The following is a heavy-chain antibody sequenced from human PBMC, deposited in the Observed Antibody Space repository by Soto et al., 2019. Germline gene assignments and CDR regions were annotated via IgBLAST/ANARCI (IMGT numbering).Heavy chain of an antibody. CDR2: IIPILGIA. Sequence: GASVKVSCKASGGTFSSYTISWVRQAPGQGLEWMGRIIPILGIANYAQKFQGRVTITADKSTSTAYMELSGLRSEDTAVYYCAVLGTDIVVVPAAMRGPDYYGMDVWGQGTTVTVSS. D-gene: IGHD2-2*01. CDR1: GGTFSSYT. V-gene: IGHV1-69*02. J-gene: IGHJ6*02. CDR3: AVLGTDIVVVPAAMRGPDYYGMDV.